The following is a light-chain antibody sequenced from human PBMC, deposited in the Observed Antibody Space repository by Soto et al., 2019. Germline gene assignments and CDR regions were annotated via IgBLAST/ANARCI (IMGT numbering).Light chain of an antibody. V-gene: IGKV1-27*01. CDR2: EAS. J-gene: IGKJ5*01. Sequence: DIQMTQSPSSLSASVGDRVTITCRASQGIRHYLAWYQQKPGKVPKLLIYEASNLQSGVPSRFSGSGSGTEFALTISSLQPDDFAVYYCQQYHWAPDTFGQGTRLEIK. CDR1: QGIRHY. CDR3: QQYHWAPDT.